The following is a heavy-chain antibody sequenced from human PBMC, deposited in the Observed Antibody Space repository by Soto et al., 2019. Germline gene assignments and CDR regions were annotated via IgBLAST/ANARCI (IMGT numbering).Heavy chain of an antibody. V-gene: IGHV4-31*03. Sequence: QVQLQESGPGLVKPSQTLSLTCTVSGGSISSGGYYWSWIRQHPGKGLEWIGYIYYSGSTYYNPSLKSRVTISVDTSKNQFSLKLSSVTAADTAVYYCARGKRITIFGVPGAFYIWGQGKMVTVSS. CDR2: IYYSGST. CDR1: GGSISSGGYY. D-gene: IGHD3-3*01. J-gene: IGHJ3*02. CDR3: ARGKRITIFGVPGAFYI.